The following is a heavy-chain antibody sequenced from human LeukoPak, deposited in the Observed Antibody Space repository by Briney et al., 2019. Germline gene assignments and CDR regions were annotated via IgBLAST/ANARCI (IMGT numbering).Heavy chain of an antibody. CDR2: MSYDGSNK. V-gene: IGHV3-30-3*01. Sequence: PGRSLRLSCAASGFTFSNYAMHWVRQAPGKGLEWVAVMSYDGSNKYYADSVKGRFTISRDNSKNTLYLQMNSLRAEDTAVYYCARMTTVVAPHYYYAMDVWGQGTTVTVSS. CDR1: GFTFSNYA. D-gene: IGHD4-23*01. CDR3: ARMTTVVAPHYYYAMDV. J-gene: IGHJ6*02.